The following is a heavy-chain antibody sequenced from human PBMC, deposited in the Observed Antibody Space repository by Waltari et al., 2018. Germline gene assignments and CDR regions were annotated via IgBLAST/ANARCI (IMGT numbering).Heavy chain of an antibody. CDR1: GYSISSGYY. J-gene: IGHJ6*02. V-gene: IGHV4-38-2*02. D-gene: IGHD3-3*01. CDR2: IYHSGRI. CDR3: ARELRLLEWEKYYYYYYGMDV. Sequence: QVQLQESGPGLVKPSETLSLTCAVSGYSISSGYYWGWIRQPQGKGLEWIGSIYHSGRIYYNPSLKSGVTISVETSKNQFALKLSLVTAEDTAVYYCARELRLLEWEKYYYYYYGMDVWGQGTTVTVS.